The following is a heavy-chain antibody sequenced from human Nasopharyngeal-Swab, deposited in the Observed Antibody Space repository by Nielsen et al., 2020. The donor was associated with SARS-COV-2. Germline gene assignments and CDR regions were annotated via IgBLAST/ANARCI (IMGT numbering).Heavy chain of an antibody. CDR3: ARDKLPGGYYYYYGMDV. Sequence: GGSLRLSCAASGFSVTNNYMSWVRPAPGKGLEWVSVIFGGGSIYYADSVKGRFTISRDNSKNTIYLQMNSLRAEDTAVYYCARDKLPGGYYYYYGMDVWGQGTTVTVSS. D-gene: IGHD2-15*01. V-gene: IGHV3-66*01. J-gene: IGHJ6*02. CDR1: GFSVTNNY. CDR2: IFGGGSI.